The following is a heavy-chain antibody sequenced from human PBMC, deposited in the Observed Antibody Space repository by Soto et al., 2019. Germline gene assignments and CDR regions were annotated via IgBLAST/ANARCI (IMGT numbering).Heavy chain of an antibody. D-gene: IGHD2-21*01. CDR3: ARHKHNYFPSPFDS. V-gene: IGHV4-59*05. CDR2: VYYSGTT. CDR1: GGSISSDY. J-gene: IGHJ4*02. Sequence: SETLSLTCTVSGGSISSDYWSWIRQPPGKGLEWIGSVYYSGTTYYNPSLKSRVTISVDTSNNQFSLKLTSVTAADTAVYYCARHKHNYFPSPFDSWGQGTLVTVSS.